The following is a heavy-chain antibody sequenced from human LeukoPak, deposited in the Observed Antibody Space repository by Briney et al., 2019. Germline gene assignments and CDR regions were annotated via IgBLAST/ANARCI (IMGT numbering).Heavy chain of an antibody. Sequence: ASVKLSCKASGYTFTSYDINWVRQATGQGLEWMGWMNPNSGNTGYAQKFQGRVTMTRNTSISTAYMELSSLRSEDTAVYYCARGQSSSSWYRWFDPWGQGTLVTVSS. CDR1: GYTFTSYD. V-gene: IGHV1-8*01. CDR3: ARGQSSSSWYRWFDP. CDR2: MNPNSGNT. D-gene: IGHD6-13*01. J-gene: IGHJ5*02.